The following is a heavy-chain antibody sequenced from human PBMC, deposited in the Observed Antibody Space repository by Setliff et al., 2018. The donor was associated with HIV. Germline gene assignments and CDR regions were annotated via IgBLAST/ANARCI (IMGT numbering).Heavy chain of an antibody. D-gene: IGHD3-22*01. CDR2: IIPFFGSA. V-gene: IGHV1-69*13. CDR3: ARRHFYDSSGQVWAFDI. J-gene: IGHJ3*02. Sequence: GASVKVSCKASGGTFSTSAISWMRQAPGQGLEWMGGIIPFFGSANYAQKFQGRLTITADASSSTAYVDLSSLTSEDTAVYYCARRHFYDSSGQVWAFDIWGQGTMVTVSS. CDR1: GGTFSTSA.